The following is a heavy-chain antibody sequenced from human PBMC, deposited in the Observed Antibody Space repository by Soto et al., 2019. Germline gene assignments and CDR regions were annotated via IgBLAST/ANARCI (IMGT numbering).Heavy chain of an antibody. D-gene: IGHD3-3*01. CDR3: ARYDDFWSGNVDY. J-gene: IGHJ4*02. CDR1: GGSISRYY. Sequence: SETLSLTCTVSGGSISRYYWSWIRQPPGKGLEWIGYIYYSGSTNYNPSLKSRVTISVDTSKNQFSLKLSSVTAADTAVYYCARYDDFWSGNVDYWGQGTLVTVSS. V-gene: IGHV4-59*01. CDR2: IYYSGST.